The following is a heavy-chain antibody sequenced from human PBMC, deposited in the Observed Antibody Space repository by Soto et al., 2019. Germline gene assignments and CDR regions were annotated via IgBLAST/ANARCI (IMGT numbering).Heavy chain of an antibody. Sequence: QVQLQESGPGLVKPSETLSLTRTVSGGSVSSGSYYWSWIRQPPGKGLEWIGYIYYSGSTNYNPSLKSRVTISVDTSKNQFSLKLSSVTAADTAVYYCARGGPSIAVVRGIYFDYWGQGTLVTVSS. D-gene: IGHD6-19*01. CDR3: ARGGPSIAVVRGIYFDY. CDR1: GGSVSSGSYY. V-gene: IGHV4-61*01. CDR2: IYYSGST. J-gene: IGHJ4*02.